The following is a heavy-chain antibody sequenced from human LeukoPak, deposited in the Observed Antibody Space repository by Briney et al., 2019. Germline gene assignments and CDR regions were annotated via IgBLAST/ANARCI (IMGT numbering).Heavy chain of an antibody. J-gene: IGHJ4*02. CDR2: IKQDGSEK. D-gene: IGHD2-2*01. CDR3: ARSYCSSTSCYLYYFDY. V-gene: IGHV3-7*01. CDR1: GFTFSSYW. Sequence: GGSLRLSCAASGFTFSSYWMSWVRQAPGKGLEWVANIKQDGSEKYYVDSVKGRFTISRDNAKNSLYLQMNSLRAEDTAVYYCARSYCSSTSCYLYYFDYWGQGTLVTVSS.